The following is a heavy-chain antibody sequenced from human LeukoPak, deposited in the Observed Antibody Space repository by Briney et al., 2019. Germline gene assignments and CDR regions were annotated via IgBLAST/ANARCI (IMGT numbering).Heavy chain of an antibody. CDR3: VKVPGYSGYDLSSDS. CDR1: GCTHLD. CDR2: ISSSGGST. Sequence: PGGSLRLSCPISGCTHLDMNWVRQAPGKGLEYVSAISSSGGSTYYADSVKGRFTISRDNSKNTLYLQMSSLRAEDTAVYYCVKVPGYSGYDLSSDSWGQGTLVTVSS. D-gene: IGHD5-12*01. J-gene: IGHJ4*02. V-gene: IGHV3-64D*06.